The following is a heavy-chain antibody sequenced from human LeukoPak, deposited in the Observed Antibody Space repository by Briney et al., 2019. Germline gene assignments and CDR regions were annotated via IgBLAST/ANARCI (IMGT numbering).Heavy chain of an antibody. CDR1: GGSISSYY. CDR3: ARLDSSGYYYPTFDY. J-gene: IGHJ4*02. CDR2: IYYSGST. V-gene: IGHV4-59*08. Sequence: SETLSLTCIVSGGSISSYYWSWIRQPPGKGLEWIGYIYYSGSTNYNPSLKSRVTISVDTSKNQFSLKLSSVTAADTAVYYCARLDSSGYYYPTFDYWGQGTLVTVSS. D-gene: IGHD3-22*01.